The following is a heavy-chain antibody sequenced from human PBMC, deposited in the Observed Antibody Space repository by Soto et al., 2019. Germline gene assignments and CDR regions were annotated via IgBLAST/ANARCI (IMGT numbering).Heavy chain of an antibody. Sequence: QVQLQESGPGLVKPSETLSLTCTVSGGSISSYYWSWIRQPPGKGLEWIGYIYYSGITNYNPSLKSRVTISVDTSKNQFSLKLSSVTAADTAMYYCARNVGFCSSTSCYPWFDPWGQGTLVTVSS. D-gene: IGHD2-2*01. CDR1: GGSISSYY. CDR3: ARNVGFCSSTSCYPWFDP. V-gene: IGHV4-59*01. J-gene: IGHJ5*02. CDR2: IYYSGIT.